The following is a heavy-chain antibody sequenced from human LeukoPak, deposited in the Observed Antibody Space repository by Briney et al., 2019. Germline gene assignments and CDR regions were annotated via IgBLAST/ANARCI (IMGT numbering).Heavy chain of an antibody. D-gene: IGHD5-24*01. J-gene: IGHJ4*02. Sequence: PGGSLRLSCAASGFTFSSYGMHWVRQAPGKGLEWVAVIWYDGSNKYYADSVKGRFTISRDNSKNTLYLQMNSLRAEDTAVYYCARGGGYNYVGLDYRGQGTLVTVSS. CDR1: GFTFSSYG. CDR2: IWYDGSNK. V-gene: IGHV3-33*01. CDR3: ARGGGYNYVGLDY.